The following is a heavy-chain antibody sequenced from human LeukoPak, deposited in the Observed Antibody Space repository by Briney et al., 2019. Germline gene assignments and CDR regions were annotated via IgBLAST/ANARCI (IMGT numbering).Heavy chain of an antibody. CDR2: INTDGSST. Sequence: PGGSLRLSCAASGFTFSSYWMHWVRQAPGKGLVWVSRINTDGSSTSYADSVKGRFTISRDNAKNTLYLQMNSLRAEDTAIYYCAKDLHSLELPKGEFDYWGQGTLVTVSS. D-gene: IGHD1-7*01. CDR3: AKDLHSLELPKGEFDY. J-gene: IGHJ4*02. V-gene: IGHV3-74*01. CDR1: GFTFSSYW.